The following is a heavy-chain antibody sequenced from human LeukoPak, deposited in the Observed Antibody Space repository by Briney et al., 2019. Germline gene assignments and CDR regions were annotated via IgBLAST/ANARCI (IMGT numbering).Heavy chain of an antibody. V-gene: IGHV3-30-3*01. D-gene: IGHD2-21*02. J-gene: IGHJ4*02. Sequence: PGRSLRLSCAASGFTFSSYAMHWVRQAPGKGLEWVAVISYDGSNKYYADSVKGRFTISRDNSKNTLYLQMNSLRAEDTAVYYCGTGQHIVVVTARFDYWGQGTLVTVSS. CDR3: GTGQHIVVVTARFDY. CDR1: GFTFSSYA. CDR2: ISYDGSNK.